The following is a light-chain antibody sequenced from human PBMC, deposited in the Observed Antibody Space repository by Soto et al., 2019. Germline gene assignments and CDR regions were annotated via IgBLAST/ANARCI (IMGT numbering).Light chain of an antibody. V-gene: IGKV3D-20*02. Sequence: EIVLTQSPATLSLSPWDRATLSCRASQSVNSNFLAWYQQKPGQAPRLLIYGASSRATGIPDTFSGSGSGTDFTLTISSLEPEDSAVYYCQQRSNWPPITFGQGTRLEIK. CDR1: QSVNSNF. CDR2: GAS. J-gene: IGKJ5*01. CDR3: QQRSNWPPIT.